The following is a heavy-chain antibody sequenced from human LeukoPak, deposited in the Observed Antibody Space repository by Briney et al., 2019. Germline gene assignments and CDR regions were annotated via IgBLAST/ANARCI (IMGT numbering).Heavy chain of an antibody. D-gene: IGHD4-17*01. CDR3: ANTRDGDYSFYYGMDV. CDR2: ISYDGSNK. J-gene: IGHJ6*04. Sequence: PGRSLRFSCAASGFTFSSYGMHWVRQAPGKGLEWVAVISYDGSNKYYADSVEGRFTISRDNSKNTLYLQMNSLRAEDTAVYYCANTRDGDYSFYYGMDVWGKGTTVTVSS. V-gene: IGHV3-30*18. CDR1: GFTFSSYG.